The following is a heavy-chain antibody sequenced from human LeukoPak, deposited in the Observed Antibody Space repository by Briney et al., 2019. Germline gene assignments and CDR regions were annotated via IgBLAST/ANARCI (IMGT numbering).Heavy chain of an antibody. CDR1: GGSISRSSYY. D-gene: IGHD3-3*01. V-gene: IGHV4-39*01. J-gene: IGHJ4*02. Sequence: TSSETLSLTCTVSGGSISRSSYYWGWIRQPPGKGLEWIGSIYYSGSTYYNPSLKSRVTISVDTSKNQFSLKLSSVTAADTAVYYCARAYDFWSGYHFTYDYWGKGTLVAVSS. CDR2: IYYSGST. CDR3: ARAYDFWSGYHFTYDY.